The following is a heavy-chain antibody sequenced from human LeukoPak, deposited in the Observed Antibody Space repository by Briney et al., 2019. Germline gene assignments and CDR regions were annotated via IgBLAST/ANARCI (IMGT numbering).Heavy chain of an antibody. Sequence: ASVKVSCKVSGHTLTELSTHWVRQAPGKGLEWMGGFNPENGAALYTQKFQGRVTVTEDTSTDTAYMELSSLRSEDTAVYYCATGRQYYNDSRGYPHYYYGLDVWGQGTTVIVSS. J-gene: IGHJ6*02. CDR2: FNPENGAA. CDR3: ATGRQYYNDSRGYPHYYYGLDV. V-gene: IGHV1-24*01. CDR1: GHTLTELS. D-gene: IGHD3-22*01.